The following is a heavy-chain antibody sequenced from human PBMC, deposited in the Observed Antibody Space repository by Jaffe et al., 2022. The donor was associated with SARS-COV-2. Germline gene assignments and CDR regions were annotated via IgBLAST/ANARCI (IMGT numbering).Heavy chain of an antibody. CDR3: ARDLTVTWSSGFNWFDP. D-gene: IGHD3-22*01. CDR2: IKQDGSEK. Sequence: EVQLVESGGGLVQPGGSLRLSCAASGFTFSSYWMSWVRQAPGKGLEWVANIKQDGSEKYYVDSVKGRFTISRDNAKNSLYLQMNSLRAEDTAVYYCARDLTVTWSSGFNWFDPWGQGTLVTVSS. J-gene: IGHJ5*02. CDR1: GFTFSSYW. V-gene: IGHV3-7*01.